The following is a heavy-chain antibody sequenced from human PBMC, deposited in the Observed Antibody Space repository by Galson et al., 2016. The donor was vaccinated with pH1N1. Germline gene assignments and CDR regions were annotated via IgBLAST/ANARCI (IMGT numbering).Heavy chain of an antibody. V-gene: IGHV1-8*01. CDR3: ARGAVMNAFAD. J-gene: IGHJ3*01. Sequence: QSGAEVKEPGASVKVSCKASGYTFIDYDINWLRQAPEQGLEWMGWIRPKTGNTGYAQRFQNRVTITRDTSTSTSYMEVTSLSSEDTAVYFCARGAVMNAFADWGQGTMVTVSS. CDR1: GYTFIDYD. D-gene: IGHD3-16*01. CDR2: IRPKTGNT.